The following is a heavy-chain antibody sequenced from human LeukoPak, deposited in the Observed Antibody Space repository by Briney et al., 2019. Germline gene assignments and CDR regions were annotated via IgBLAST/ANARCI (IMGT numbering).Heavy chain of an antibody. CDR1: GDPFTTND. CDR3: ARVTAAGTWTFDI. CDR2: MNPNSGNT. Sequence: ASVTVSFKASGDPFTTNDINWVRQAAGQGLEWMGWMNPNSGNTGSTQKFQGRVTMTRNISISTAYMELTNLRSEDTAVYYCARVTAAGTWTFDIWGQGTTVSVSS. D-gene: IGHD6-13*01. J-gene: IGHJ3*02. V-gene: IGHV1-8*01.